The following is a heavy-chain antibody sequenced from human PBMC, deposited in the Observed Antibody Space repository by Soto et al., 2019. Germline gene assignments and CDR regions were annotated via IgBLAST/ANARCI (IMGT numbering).Heavy chain of an antibody. CDR1: GFTFSNYW. CDR2: IKQDGSEK. J-gene: IGHJ4*02. Sequence: EVQLVESGGGLVQPGGSLSLSCAASGFTFSNYWMTWVRKAPGKGLEWVANIKQDGSEKYYVDSVKGRSTISRDNAKNSVYLNMDSLRVEDTAVYYCARVEGGYYGSGSYGFDYWGQGSLVTVSS. V-gene: IGHV3-7*01. D-gene: IGHD3-10*01. CDR3: ARVEGGYYGSGSYGFDY.